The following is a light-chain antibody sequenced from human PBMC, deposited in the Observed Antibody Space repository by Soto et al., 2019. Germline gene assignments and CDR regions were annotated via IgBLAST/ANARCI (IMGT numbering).Light chain of an antibody. V-gene: IGLV2-14*01. Sequence: QSALNQPASVSGSPGQSITISCTGTSSDVGVYNYVSWYQHHPGKAPKLMIYEVSYRPSGVSNRFSGSKSGNTASLTISGHQAEDEADDYCSSYTSSSTLGVFGTGTKLTV. CDR3: SSYTSSSTLGV. CDR1: SSDVGVYNY. CDR2: EVS. J-gene: IGLJ1*01.